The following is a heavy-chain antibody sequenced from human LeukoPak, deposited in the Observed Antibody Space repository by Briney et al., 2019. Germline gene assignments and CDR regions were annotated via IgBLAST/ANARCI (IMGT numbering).Heavy chain of an antibody. D-gene: IGHD3-3*01. CDR1: GYTFTSYG. V-gene: IGHV1-18*01. CDR2: ISAYNGNT. CDR3: AREVVTTDSYYYYYYMDV. J-gene: IGHJ6*03. Sequence: ASVKVSCKASGYTFTSYGISWVRQAPGQGLEWMGWISAYNGNTNYAQKLQGRVTMTTDTSRSTAYMELRSLRSDDTAVYYCAREVVTTDSYYYYYYMDVWGKGTTVTVSS.